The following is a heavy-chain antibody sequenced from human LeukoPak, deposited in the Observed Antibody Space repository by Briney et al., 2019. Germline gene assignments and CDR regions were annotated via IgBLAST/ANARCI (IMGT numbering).Heavy chain of an antibody. CDR2: ISYDGSNK. CDR1: GFTFSSYA. CDR3: ARGPHYDFWSGSIDY. J-gene: IGHJ4*02. D-gene: IGHD3-3*01. Sequence: PGGSLRLSCAASGFTFSSYAMHWVRQAPGKGLEWVAVISYDGSNKYYADSVKGRFTISRDNSKNTLYLQMNSLRAEDTAVYYCARGPHYDFWSGSIDYWGQGTLVTVSS. V-gene: IGHV3-30-3*01.